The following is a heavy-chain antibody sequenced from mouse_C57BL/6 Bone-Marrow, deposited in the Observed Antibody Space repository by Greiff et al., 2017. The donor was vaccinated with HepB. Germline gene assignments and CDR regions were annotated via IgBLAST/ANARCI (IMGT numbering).Heavy chain of an antibody. V-gene: IGHV1-15*01. Sequence: VKLMESGAELVRPGASVTLSCKASGYTFTDYEMHWVKQTPVHGLEWIGAIDPETGGTAYNQKFKGKAILTADKSSSTAYMELRSLTSEDSAVYYCTRWIYYGNYYYAMDYWGQGTSVTVSS. J-gene: IGHJ4*01. CDR3: TRWIYYGNYYYAMDY. D-gene: IGHD2-1*01. CDR1: GYTFTDYE. CDR2: IDPETGGT.